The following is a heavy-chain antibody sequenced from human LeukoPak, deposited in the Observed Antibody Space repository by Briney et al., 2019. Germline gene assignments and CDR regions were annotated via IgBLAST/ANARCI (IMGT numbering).Heavy chain of an antibody. V-gene: IGHV3-30*18. CDR3: AKDSWRAAPMDY. D-gene: IGHD2-2*01. CDR1: GFTFSSYG. CDR2: ISYDGSNK. J-gene: IGHJ4*02. Sequence: GGSLRLSCAASGFTFSSYGMHWVRQAPGKGLEWVAVISYDGSNKYYADSVKGRFTISRDNSKNTLYLQMNSLRAEDTAVYYCAKDSWRAAPMDYWGQGTLVTVSS.